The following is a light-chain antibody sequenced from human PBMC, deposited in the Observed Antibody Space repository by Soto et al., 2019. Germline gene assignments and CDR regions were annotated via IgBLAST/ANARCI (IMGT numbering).Light chain of an antibody. J-gene: IGKJ4*01. V-gene: IGKV3-11*01. CDR2: DTF. CDR3: QQRSSWPLT. Sequence: IVLTQSPGSLSLSPGERATLTCTASQDITTYLAWYQQKPGQAPRLFIYDTFNRASGAPARFTGSGSGTVFTLTITNVAPEGSAVYYCQQRSSWPLTFGGGTKVEIK. CDR1: QDITTY.